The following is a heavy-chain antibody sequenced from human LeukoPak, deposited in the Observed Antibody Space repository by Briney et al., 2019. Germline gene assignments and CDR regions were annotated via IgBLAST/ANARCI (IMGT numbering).Heavy chain of an antibody. CDR2: FYTSGST. D-gene: IGHD1-26*01. Sequence: SETLSLTCTVSGGSISSGSYFWSWIRQPAGKGLEWIGRFYTSGSTNYNPSLKSRVTISVGTSKNQFSLKLSSVTAADTAVYFCARGTSGSYRGYYYNYMDVWGKGTTVTVSS. CDR1: GGSISSGSYF. V-gene: IGHV4-61*02. CDR3: ARGTSGSYRGYYYNYMDV. J-gene: IGHJ6*03.